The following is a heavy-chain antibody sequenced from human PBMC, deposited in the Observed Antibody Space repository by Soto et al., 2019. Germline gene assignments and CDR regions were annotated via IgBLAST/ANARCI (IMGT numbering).Heavy chain of an antibody. J-gene: IGHJ4*01. Sequence: GGSLRLSCAASGFPFINFAMSWVCQSPGKGLEWVSAISGGGTATWYADSVRGRFTISRDNSKNTVYLQMNSLRAEDTAVYYCAKFGASGSYFQFDYWGHGTLVTVSS. V-gene: IGHV3-23*01. CDR3: AKFGASGSYFQFDY. D-gene: IGHD3-10*01. CDR2: ISGGGTAT. CDR1: GFPFINFA.